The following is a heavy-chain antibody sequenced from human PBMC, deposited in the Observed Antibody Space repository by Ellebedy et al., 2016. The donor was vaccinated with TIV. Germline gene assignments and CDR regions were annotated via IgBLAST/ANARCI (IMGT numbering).Heavy chain of an antibody. CDR1: GFTFSSYG. D-gene: IGHD2-2*02. Sequence: GGSLRLSXAASGFTFSSYGMHWVRQAPGKGLEWVSYISSSSSTIYYADSVKGRFTISRDNAKNSLYLQMNSLRDEDTAVYYCARDPRVVPAAIRLDYWGQGTLVTVSS. CDR2: ISSSSSTI. J-gene: IGHJ4*02. V-gene: IGHV3-48*02. CDR3: ARDPRVVPAAIRLDY.